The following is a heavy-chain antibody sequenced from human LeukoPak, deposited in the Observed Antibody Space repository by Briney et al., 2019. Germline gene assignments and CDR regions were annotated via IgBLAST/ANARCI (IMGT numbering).Heavy chain of an antibody. CDR3: AKGGGYEVLYDY. CDR2: ISGRADNT. D-gene: IGHD5-12*01. V-gene: IGHV3-23*01. CDR1: GFTFSSYW. J-gene: IGHJ4*02. Sequence: GGSLRLSCAASGFTFSSYWMSWVRQAPGKGLEWVSSISGRADNTYYADSVKGRFTISRDNSKNTLYLQINSLRAEDTAVYYCAKGGGYEVLYDYWGQGILVTVSS.